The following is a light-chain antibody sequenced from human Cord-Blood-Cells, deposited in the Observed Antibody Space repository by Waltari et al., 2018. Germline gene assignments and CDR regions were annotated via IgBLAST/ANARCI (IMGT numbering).Light chain of an antibody. CDR3: RTYTSSSTVV. Sequence: QSALTQPASVSGSPGQSITISCTGTSSDVGGYNYVSVYQQHPGKAPKLMIYDVSNRPSGVSNRFSGSKSGNTASLTISGLQAEDEADYYCRTYTSSSTVVFGGGTKLTVL. CDR2: DVS. CDR1: SSDVGGYNY. V-gene: IGLV2-14*01. J-gene: IGLJ2*01.